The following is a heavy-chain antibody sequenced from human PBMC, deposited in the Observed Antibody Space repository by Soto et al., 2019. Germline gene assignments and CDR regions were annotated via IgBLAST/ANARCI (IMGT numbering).Heavy chain of an antibody. J-gene: IGHJ4*02. Sequence: QVQLQESGPGLVKPSGTLSLTCAVSGGSISSNNWWSWVRQAPGKGLEWIGEIHYNGMTSYNPSHKSLVTISVDKSNNQFSLNLNSVTAADTAVYYCATLGVTVTLPDCWGQGTLVTVSS. CDR3: ATLGVTVTLPDC. CDR1: GGSISSNNW. V-gene: IGHV4-4*02. CDR2: IHYNGMT. D-gene: IGHD4-17*01.